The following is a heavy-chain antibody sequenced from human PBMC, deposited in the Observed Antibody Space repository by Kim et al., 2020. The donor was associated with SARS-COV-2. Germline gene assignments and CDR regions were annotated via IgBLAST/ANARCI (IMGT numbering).Heavy chain of an antibody. V-gene: IGHV3-23*01. D-gene: IGHD5-12*01. CDR3: VRGHVAD. CDR1: GFTFNSHD. J-gene: IGHJ4*02. CDR2: LAPRGAT. Sequence: GGSLRLSCAASGFTFNSHDMRWFRQAPGKGLEWVSYLAPRGATFYPDSVKGRFTISGDTSKNTVSLQMNSLRSEDTAVYYCVRGHVADWGQGTLVTVSS.